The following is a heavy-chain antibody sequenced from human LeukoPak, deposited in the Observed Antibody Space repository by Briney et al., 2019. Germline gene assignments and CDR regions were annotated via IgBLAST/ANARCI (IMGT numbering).Heavy chain of an antibody. J-gene: IGHJ4*02. CDR3: ARHGGSYDFDF. CDR2: IYYSGST. V-gene: IGHV4-59*08. CDR1: GGSMSRYY. D-gene: IGHD1-26*01. Sequence: SETLSLTCTVSGGSMSRYYWSWIRQPPGKGLEWIGYIYYSGSTKYNPSLKSRVTISVDTSKNQFSLKLSSVTAADTAVYYCARHGGSYDFDFWGQGTLVTVSS.